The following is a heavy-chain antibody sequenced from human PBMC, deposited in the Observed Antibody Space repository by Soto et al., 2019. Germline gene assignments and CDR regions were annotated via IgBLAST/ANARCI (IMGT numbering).Heavy chain of an antibody. V-gene: IGHV2-5*01. D-gene: IGHD3-3*01. CDR2: SYWNDDK. Sequence: QITLKESGPTLVKPTQTLTLTCTFSGFSLSTTGVSVGWIRQPPGKALEWLALSYWNDDKLYSPSLESRLTVTKDTSKNQVVLTMTNMDPVDTATYYCAHSRITIFGVPYSHWYFDLWGRGTLVTVSS. J-gene: IGHJ2*01. CDR1: GFSLSTTGVS. CDR3: AHSRITIFGVPYSHWYFDL.